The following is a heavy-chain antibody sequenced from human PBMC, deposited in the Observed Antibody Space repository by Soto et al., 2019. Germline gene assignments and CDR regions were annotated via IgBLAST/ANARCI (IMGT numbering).Heavy chain of an antibody. CDR3: GSSASPDAY. Sequence: EVQLVESGGVLVQPGGSLRLSCVASGFIFNSYSMNWVRQAPGKGLEWISYINSGSTSVFYADSVKGRFTISRDNAKNSLYLQMNSLRAEDTAVYYCGSSASPDAYWGQGTLVTVSS. CDR2: INSGSTSV. V-gene: IGHV3-48*01. D-gene: IGHD3-22*01. CDR1: GFIFNSYS. J-gene: IGHJ4*02.